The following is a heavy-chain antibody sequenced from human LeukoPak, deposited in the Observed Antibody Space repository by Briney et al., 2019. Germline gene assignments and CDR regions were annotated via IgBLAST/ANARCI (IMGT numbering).Heavy chain of an antibody. J-gene: IGHJ4*02. Sequence: ASVKVSCMASGYTFTSYDINWVRQATGQGLEWMGWMNPNRGNTGYAQKFQGRVTMTRNTSISTAYMELSSLRSEDTAVYYCARGRAPMVRGVIIFDYWGQGTLVTVSS. CDR3: ARGRAPMVRGVIIFDY. D-gene: IGHD3-10*01. CDR1: GYTFTSYD. V-gene: IGHV1-8*01. CDR2: MNPNRGNT.